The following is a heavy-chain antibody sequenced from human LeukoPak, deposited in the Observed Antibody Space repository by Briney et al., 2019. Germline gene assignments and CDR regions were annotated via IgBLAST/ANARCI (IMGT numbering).Heavy chain of an antibody. Sequence: GGSLRLSCAASGFTFSSYAMSWVRQAPGKGLEWVSAISGSGGSTYYADPVKGRFTISRDNSKNTLYLQMNSLRAEDTAVYYCAKEGGDGYIAYYFDYWGQGTLVTVSS. CDR3: AKEGGDGYIAYYFDY. V-gene: IGHV3-23*01. D-gene: IGHD5-24*01. CDR2: ISGSGGST. J-gene: IGHJ4*02. CDR1: GFTFSSYA.